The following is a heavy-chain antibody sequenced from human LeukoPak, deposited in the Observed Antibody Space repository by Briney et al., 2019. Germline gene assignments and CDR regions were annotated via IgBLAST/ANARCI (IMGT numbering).Heavy chain of an antibody. J-gene: IGHJ5*02. V-gene: IGHV4-61*02. Sequence: SETLSLTCTVSGDPIRSDSYYWNWLRQPAGKGLEWIGRIYASGSTNYNPSLKSRVTISLDTSRTRFSLNLSSVTATDTAVYFCARDRSSGWLNWFDPWGQGTLVTVSP. D-gene: IGHD6-19*01. CDR2: IYASGST. CDR3: ARDRSSGWLNWFDP. CDR1: GDPIRSDSYY.